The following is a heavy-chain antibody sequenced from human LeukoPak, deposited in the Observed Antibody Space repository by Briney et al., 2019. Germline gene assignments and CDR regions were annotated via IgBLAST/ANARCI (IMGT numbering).Heavy chain of an antibody. CDR1: GGSISSSSYY. CDR3: ARVMITFGGVIVIRYFDY. V-gene: IGHV4-39*07. J-gene: IGHJ4*02. D-gene: IGHD3-16*02. CDR2: IYYSGSA. Sequence: SETLSLTCTVSGGSISSSSYYWGWIRQPPGKGLEWIGSIYYSGSAYYNPSLKSRVTISVDKSKNQFSLKLSSVTAADTAVYYCARVMITFGGVIVIRYFDYWGQGTLVTVSS.